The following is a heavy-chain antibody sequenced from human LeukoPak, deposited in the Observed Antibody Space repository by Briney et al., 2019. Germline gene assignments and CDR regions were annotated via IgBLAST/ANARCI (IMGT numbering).Heavy chain of an antibody. CDR1: GFTFSSYA. V-gene: IGHV3-23*01. J-gene: IGHJ4*02. CDR2: ISGSGGST. D-gene: IGHD3-22*01. CDR3: AKDRLPHYYDSSGYIDY. Sequence: GGSLRLSCAASGFTFSSYAMSWVRQAPGKGLEWVSAISGSGGSTYYADSVKGRFTISRDNSKNTLYLQMNSLRAEDTAVYYCAKDRLPHYYDSSGYIDYWGQGTLVTVSS.